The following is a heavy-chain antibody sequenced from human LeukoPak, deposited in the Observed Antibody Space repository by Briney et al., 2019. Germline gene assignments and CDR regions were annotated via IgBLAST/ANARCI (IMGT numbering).Heavy chain of an antibody. CDR3: AKDREPDSGWNFDY. Sequence: GGSLRLSCAASGFTFTTYAMNWVRQAPGKGLEWVSAIIANGNTYYADSVKGRFTISRDASRNTLYSQMNSLRVEDTAVYYCAKDREPDSGWNFDYWGQGTLVSVSS. J-gene: IGHJ4*02. V-gene: IGHV3-23*01. CDR1: GFTFTTYA. CDR2: IIANGNT. D-gene: IGHD6-19*01.